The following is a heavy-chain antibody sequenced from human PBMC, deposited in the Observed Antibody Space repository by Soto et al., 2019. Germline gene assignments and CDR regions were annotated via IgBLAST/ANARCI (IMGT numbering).Heavy chain of an antibody. CDR2: ISYGGGTT. CDR3: AKNPGYYYDSTGYHLDY. V-gene: IGHV3-23*01. Sequence: HPGGSLRLSCAASGFTFSSYAMHWVRQAPGKGLEWVSAISYGGGTTYYADSVKGRFTISRDNSKNTLYLQMNSLRAEDTAVYYCAKNPGYYYDSTGYHLDYWGQGTLVTVSS. D-gene: IGHD3-22*01. CDR1: GFTFSSYA. J-gene: IGHJ4*02.